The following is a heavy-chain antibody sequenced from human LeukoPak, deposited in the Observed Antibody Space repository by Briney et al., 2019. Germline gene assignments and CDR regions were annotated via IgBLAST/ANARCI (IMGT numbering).Heavy chain of an antibody. V-gene: IGHV3-30-3*01. J-gene: IGHJ3*02. CDR2: ISYDGSNK. D-gene: IGHD2-15*01. CDR1: GFTFSSYA. CDR3: ARGCSGGSCYSPYDAFDI. Sequence: GRSLRLSCAASGFTFSSYAMHWVRQAPGKGLEWVAVISYDGSNKYYADSVKGRFTISRDNSKNTLYLQMNSLRAEDTAVYYCARGCSGGSCYSPYDAFDIWGQGTMVTVSS.